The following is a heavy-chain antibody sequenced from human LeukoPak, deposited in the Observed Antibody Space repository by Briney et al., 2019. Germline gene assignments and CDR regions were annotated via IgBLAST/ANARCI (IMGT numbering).Heavy chain of an antibody. CDR1: GGSISSYY. CDR2: IHYYGNN. CDR3: ATSASMSYSKSEF. Sequence: PSETLSLTCTVSGGSISSYYWNWIRQPPGKGLEWIGYIHYYGNNNYNPSLKSRVTMSVDTSKNQFSLKLSSVNATDTAVYYCATSASMSYSKSEFWGQGTLVTVSS. D-gene: IGHD2-21*01. V-gene: IGHV4-59*01. J-gene: IGHJ4*02.